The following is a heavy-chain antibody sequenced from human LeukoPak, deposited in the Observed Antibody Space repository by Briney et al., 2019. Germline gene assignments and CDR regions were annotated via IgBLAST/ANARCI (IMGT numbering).Heavy chain of an antibody. Sequence: ASVKVSCKASGYTFTDYFIHWVRQAPGQALEWMGWINSNSGDTNYAQNFQDRVTMTRDTSITTAYMDLTRLTSDDTALYFCAGGMYDSRPVWGQGTLVTVSS. CDR1: GYTFTDYF. CDR3: AGGMYDSRPV. J-gene: IGHJ4*02. V-gene: IGHV1-2*02. CDR2: INSNSGDT. D-gene: IGHD3-22*01.